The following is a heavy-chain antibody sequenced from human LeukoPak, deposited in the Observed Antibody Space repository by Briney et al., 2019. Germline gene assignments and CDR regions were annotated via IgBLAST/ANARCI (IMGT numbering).Heavy chain of an antibody. CDR2: VFPADSDT. CDR1: GYSLTNYW. Sequence: GESLKISCKVSGYSLTNYWIAWLRQMPGKGLEWMGIVFPADSDTRYSPSFQGQVTISADKSINTAYLQWSSLKASDTAIYYCARYDGGATADFWGQGTLVTVSS. CDR3: ARYDGGATADF. J-gene: IGHJ4*02. V-gene: IGHV5-51*01. D-gene: IGHD1-26*01.